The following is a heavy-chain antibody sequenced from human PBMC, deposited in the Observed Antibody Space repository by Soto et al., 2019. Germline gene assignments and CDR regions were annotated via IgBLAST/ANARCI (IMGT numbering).Heavy chain of an antibody. Sequence: SETLSLTCNVSGGSISNYYWTWVRQSPEKGLEWIGYMYYNGNINYNPSLKSRVTISIDTSKNQFSLTLKSVTAADTAVYYCESGGNWFGPCGQRVLVTVSS. CDR1: GGSISNYY. CDR3: ESGGNWFGP. V-gene: IGHV4-59*01. CDR2: MYYNGNI. D-gene: IGHD3-16*01. J-gene: IGHJ5*02.